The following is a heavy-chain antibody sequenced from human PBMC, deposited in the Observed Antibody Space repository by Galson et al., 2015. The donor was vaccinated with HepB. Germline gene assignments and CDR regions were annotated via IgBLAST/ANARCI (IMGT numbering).Heavy chain of an antibody. J-gene: IGHJ4*02. CDR3: ARERGAGWYEGNDY. Sequence: SLRLSCAASGFTFSSYSMHWVREAPGKGLEWVAIISHDGRNTYYAYSVKGRFTISRDNSRNTLYLQMNGLRSDDTAVYYCARERGAGWYEGNDYWGQGTLVVVSS. CDR1: GFTFSSYS. V-gene: IGHV3-30*04. D-gene: IGHD6-19*01. CDR2: ISHDGRNT.